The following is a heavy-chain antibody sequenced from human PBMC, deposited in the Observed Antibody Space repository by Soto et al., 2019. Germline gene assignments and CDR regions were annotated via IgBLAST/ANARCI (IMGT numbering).Heavy chain of an antibody. CDR1: GFTFGNYA. Sequence: QVQLVESGGGVVQPGRSLRLSCAASGFTFGNYAIHWVRQAPGKGLEWVAVISYDGSQEYYVDSVKGRFTVSRDNSKNTLYLQMNSLRAEDTAVYYCVKDRVESGLGEVDYWGQGTLVTVSS. CDR3: VKDRVESGLGEVDY. V-gene: IGHV3-30*04. D-gene: IGHD3-16*01. J-gene: IGHJ4*02. CDR2: ISYDGSQE.